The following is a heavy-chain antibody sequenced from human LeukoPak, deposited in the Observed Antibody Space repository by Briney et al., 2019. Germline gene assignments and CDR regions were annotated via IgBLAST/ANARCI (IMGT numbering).Heavy chain of an antibody. CDR2: IYYSGST. D-gene: IGHD2-2*02. CDR1: GGSISSGGYY. V-gene: IGHV4-31*03. J-gene: IGHJ4*02. Sequence: SETLSLTCTVSGGSISSGGYYWSWIRQHPGEGLEWIVYIYYSGSTYYNPSLKSRITISVDTSKNQFSLKLSSVTAADTAVYYCARVPSHGYCSSTSCYTKNEYYFDYWGQGTLVTVSS. CDR3: ARVPSHGYCSSTSCYTKNEYYFDY.